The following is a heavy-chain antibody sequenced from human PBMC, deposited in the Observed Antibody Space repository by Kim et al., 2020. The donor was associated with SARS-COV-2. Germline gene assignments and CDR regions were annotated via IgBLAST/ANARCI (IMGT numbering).Heavy chain of an antibody. D-gene: IGHD1-26*01. CDR3: ARLIKGGGYSDWFDP. CDR1: GGSISSSSYY. J-gene: IGHJ5*02. V-gene: IGHV4-39*01. Sequence: SETLSLTCTVSGGSISSSSYYWGWIRQPPGKGLEWIGSIYYSGSTYYNPSLKSRVTISVDTSKNQFSLKLSSVTAADTAVYYCARLIKGGGYSDWFDPWGQGTLVTVSS. CDR2: IYYSGST.